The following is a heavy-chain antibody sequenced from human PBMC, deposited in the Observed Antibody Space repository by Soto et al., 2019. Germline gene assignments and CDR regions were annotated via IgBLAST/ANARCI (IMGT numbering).Heavy chain of an antibody. D-gene: IGHD2-15*01. Sequence: PGGSLRLSCAASGFTFSSYGMHWVRQAPGKGLEWVAVIWYDGSNKYYADSLKGRFTISRDNSKNTLYLQMNSLRAEDTAVYYCARGFNRVGSVAATQYPFDYWGQGTLVTVSS. J-gene: IGHJ4*02. CDR2: IWYDGSNK. CDR3: ARGFNRVGSVAATQYPFDY. CDR1: GFTFSSYG. V-gene: IGHV3-33*01.